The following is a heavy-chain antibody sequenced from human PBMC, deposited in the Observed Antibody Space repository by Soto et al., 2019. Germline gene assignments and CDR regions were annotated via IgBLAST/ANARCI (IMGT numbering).Heavy chain of an antibody. CDR1: GGSISSYY. CDR2: IYYSGST. Sequence: PSETLSLNCTVSGGSISSYYWSWIRQPPGKGLEWIGYIYYSGSTNYNPSPKSRVTISVDTSKNQFSLKLSSVTAADTAVYYCARRYGYSFDYWGQGTLVTVSS. J-gene: IGHJ4*02. V-gene: IGHV4-59*08. D-gene: IGHD1-1*01. CDR3: ARRYGYSFDY.